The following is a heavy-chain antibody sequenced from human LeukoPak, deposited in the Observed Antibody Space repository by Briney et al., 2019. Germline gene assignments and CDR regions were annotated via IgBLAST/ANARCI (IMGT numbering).Heavy chain of an antibody. V-gene: IGHV1-2*02. CDR3: ARQRAASRVPYYLDV. D-gene: IGHD6-25*01. CDR2: INPNSGGT. CDR1: GYTFTGYY. Sequence: ASVKVSCNASGYTFTGYYMHWVRQAPGQGLELMGWINPNSGGTNYAQKFQGRVTMTRDTSISTAYMELSRLRSDDTAVYYCARQRAASRVPYYLDVWGKGTTVTVSS. J-gene: IGHJ6*03.